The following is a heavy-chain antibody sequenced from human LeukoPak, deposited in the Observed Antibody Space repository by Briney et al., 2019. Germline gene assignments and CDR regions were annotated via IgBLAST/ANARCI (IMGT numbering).Heavy chain of an antibody. Sequence: GESLKISCKGSGYSFTSYWIGWVRQMPGKGLEWMGIIYPGDSDTTYNPSFQGQVTISADKSISTAYLQWSSLKASDTAMYYCARHSSTGIYYYGMDVWGQGTTVTVSS. CDR1: GYSFTSYW. V-gene: IGHV5-51*01. D-gene: IGHD1-1*01. CDR3: ARHSSTGIYYYGMDV. CDR2: IYPGDSDT. J-gene: IGHJ6*02.